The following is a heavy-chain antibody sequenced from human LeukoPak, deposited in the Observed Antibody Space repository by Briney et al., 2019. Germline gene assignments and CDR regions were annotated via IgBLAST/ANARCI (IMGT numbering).Heavy chain of an antibody. V-gene: IGHV4-59*01. Sequence: SETLSLTCTVSGGSISSYYWSWIRQPPGKGLEWIGYTYYSGSTNYNPSLKSRVTISVDTSKNQFSLKLSSVTAADTAVYYCARLSLLAGGYYYYYGMDVWGQGTTVTVSS. CDR2: TYYSGST. CDR1: GGSISSYY. CDR3: ARLSLLAGGYYYYYGMDV. J-gene: IGHJ6*02. D-gene: IGHD5/OR15-5a*01.